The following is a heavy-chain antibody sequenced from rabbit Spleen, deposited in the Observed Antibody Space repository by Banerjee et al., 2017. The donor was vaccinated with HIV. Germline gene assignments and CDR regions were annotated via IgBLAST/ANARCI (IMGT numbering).Heavy chain of an antibody. J-gene: IGHJ4*01. CDR1: GIDFSGYYY. CDR2: ISTSGGST. D-gene: IGHD2-1*01. Sequence: QEQLEESGGGLVQPEGSLTLTCTASGIDFSGYYYMCWVRQAPGKGLEWIGCISTSGGSTWYASWVNGRFTISRSTSLNTVDLKMTSLTAADTATYFCARGSATMTMVITGYYLNLWGQGTLVTVS. CDR3: ARGSATMTMVITGYYLNL. V-gene: IGHV1S43*01.